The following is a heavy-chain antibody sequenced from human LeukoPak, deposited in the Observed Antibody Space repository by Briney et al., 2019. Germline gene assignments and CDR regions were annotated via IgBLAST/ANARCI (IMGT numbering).Heavy chain of an antibody. CDR2: ISAYNGNT. CDR1: GYTFTSYG. V-gene: IGHV1-18*01. Sequence: ASVKVSCKASGYTFTSYGISWVRQAPGQGLEWMGWISAYNGNTNYARKLQGRVTMTTDTSTSTAYMELRSLRSDDTAVYYCARDNVDTAMGGDFDYWGQGTLVTVSS. CDR3: ARDNVDTAMGGDFDY. J-gene: IGHJ4*02. D-gene: IGHD5-18*01.